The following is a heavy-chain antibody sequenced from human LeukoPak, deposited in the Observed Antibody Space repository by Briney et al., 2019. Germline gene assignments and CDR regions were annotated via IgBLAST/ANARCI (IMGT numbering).Heavy chain of an antibody. J-gene: IGHJ3*02. CDR1: GGSISSSSYY. Sequence: PSETLSLTCTVSGGSISSSSYYWGWIRQPPGKGLEWIGSIYYSGSTYYNPSLKSRVTISVDTSKNQFSLKLSSVTAADTAVYYCAGNYMGYAFDIWGQGTMVTVSS. D-gene: IGHD1-7*01. CDR2: IYYSGST. V-gene: IGHV4-39*01. CDR3: AGNYMGYAFDI.